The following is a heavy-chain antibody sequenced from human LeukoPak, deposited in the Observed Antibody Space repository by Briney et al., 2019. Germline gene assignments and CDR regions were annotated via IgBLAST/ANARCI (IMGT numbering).Heavy chain of an antibody. Sequence: GGSLRLSCAASGFTFSSYWMHWVRQAPGKGLVWVSRINSDGSSTRYADSVKGRFTISRDNAKNTLYLQMNSLRAEDTAVYYCASLPYCSGGSCYHYWGQGTLVTVSS. V-gene: IGHV3-74*01. CDR3: ASLPYCSGGSCYHY. D-gene: IGHD2-15*01. CDR1: GFTFSSYW. CDR2: INSDGSST. J-gene: IGHJ4*02.